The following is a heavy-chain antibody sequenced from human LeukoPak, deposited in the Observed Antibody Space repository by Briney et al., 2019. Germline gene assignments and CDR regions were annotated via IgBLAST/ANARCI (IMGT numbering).Heavy chain of an antibody. V-gene: IGHV4-34*01. CDR2: INHSGST. J-gene: IGHJ6*03. Sequence: PSETLSLTCAVYGGSFSGYYWSWIRQPPGKGLEWIGEINHSGSTNYNPSLKSRVTISVDTSKNQFSLKLSSVTAADTAVYYCARDRSFYYYMDVWGKGTTVTVSS. CDR3: ARDRSFYYYMDV. D-gene: IGHD1-26*01. CDR1: GGSFSGYY.